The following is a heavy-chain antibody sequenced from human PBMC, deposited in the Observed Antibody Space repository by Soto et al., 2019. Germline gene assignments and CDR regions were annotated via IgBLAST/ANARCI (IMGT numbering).Heavy chain of an antibody. D-gene: IGHD2-15*01. CDR1: GSAFRTHG. Sequence: SLRLSCAASGSAFRTHGMHWVRQAPGKGLEWVAVIWGDGSKKYYADSVKGRFTISKDNSKNTLFLQMNTLRAEDTAVYYCARGAVVAGDFDYWGQGTLVTVSS. CDR2: IWGDGSKK. CDR3: ARGAVVAGDFDY. J-gene: IGHJ4*02. V-gene: IGHV3-33*01.